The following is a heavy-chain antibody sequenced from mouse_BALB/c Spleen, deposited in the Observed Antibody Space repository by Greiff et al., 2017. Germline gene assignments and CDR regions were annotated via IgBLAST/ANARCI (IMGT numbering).Heavy chain of an antibody. CDR3: ARRGYYFVY. CDR2: INPSNGRT. J-gene: IGHJ2*01. Sequence: VQLVESGAELVKPGASVKLSCKASGYTFTSYWMHWVKQRPGQGLEWIGEINPSNGRTNYNEKFKSKATLTVDKSSSTAYMQLSSLTSEDSAVYYCARRGYYFVYWGQGTTLTVSS. V-gene: IGHV1S81*02. CDR1: GYTFTSYW.